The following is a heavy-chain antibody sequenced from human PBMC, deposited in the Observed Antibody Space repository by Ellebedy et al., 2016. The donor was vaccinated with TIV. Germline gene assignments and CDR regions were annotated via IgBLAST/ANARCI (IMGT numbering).Heavy chain of an antibody. CDR1: GDSISSGGYS. V-gene: IGHV4-30-2*01. CDR2: IYHSGKT. D-gene: IGHD3-22*01. CDR3: ARVRNYYDRSGYYWPYNWFDP. Sequence: LRLSXAVSGDSISSGGYSWSWIRQPPGKGLEWIGYIYHSGKTYYNPSLKSRVTISVDRPKNQFSVRLNSVTAADTAVYYCARVRNYYDRSGYYWPYNWFDPWGQGTLVTVSS. J-gene: IGHJ5*02.